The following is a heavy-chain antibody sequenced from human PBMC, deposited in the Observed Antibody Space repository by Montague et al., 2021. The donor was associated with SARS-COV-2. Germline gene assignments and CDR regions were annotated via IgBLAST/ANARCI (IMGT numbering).Heavy chain of an antibody. CDR2: IYYSGST. CDR1: GGSISSGGYY. Sequence: TLSLTCTVSGGSISSGGYYWSWIRQHPGKGLEWIGYIYYSGSTYYNPSLESRVTISVDTFKNQFSLKLSSVTAADTAVYYCARDTGISGAFDIWGQGTMVTASS. V-gene: IGHV4-31*03. CDR3: ARDTGISGAFDI. D-gene: IGHD2-15*01. J-gene: IGHJ3*02.